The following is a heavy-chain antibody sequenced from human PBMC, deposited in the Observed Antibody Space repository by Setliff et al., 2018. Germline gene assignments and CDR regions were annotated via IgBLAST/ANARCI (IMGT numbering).Heavy chain of an antibody. J-gene: IGHJ3*01. CDR3: VREYSGGGLM. D-gene: IGHD6-19*01. Sequence: ASVKVSCKASGYTFTTYGFSWVRQAPGQGLEWMGMISAYNGNTNYGQKYQGRVTMTTDTSTNTVYMELRSLRSDDTAVYFCVREYSGGGLMWGQGTMVTVSS. V-gene: IGHV1-18*01. CDR1: GYTFTTYG. CDR2: ISAYNGNT.